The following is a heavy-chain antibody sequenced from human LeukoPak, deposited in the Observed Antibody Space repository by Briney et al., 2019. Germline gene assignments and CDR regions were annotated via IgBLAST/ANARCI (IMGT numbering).Heavy chain of an antibody. J-gene: IGHJ4*02. CDR1: GYTFTDYY. CDR3: AREGPIVGATHLVDY. V-gene: IGHV1-2*02. Sequence: ASVKVSCKASGYTFTDYYMHWVRQAPGQGLEWMGWINPNSGGTNYAQKFQGRATMTRDTSISTAYMELSRLRSDDTAVYYCAREGPIVGATHLVDYWGQGTLVPVSS. CDR2: INPNSGGT. D-gene: IGHD1-26*01.